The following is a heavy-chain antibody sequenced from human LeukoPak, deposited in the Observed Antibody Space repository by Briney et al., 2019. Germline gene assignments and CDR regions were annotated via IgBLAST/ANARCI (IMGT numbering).Heavy chain of an antibody. V-gene: IGHV6-1*01. D-gene: IGHD2-15*01. CDR3: ASSYCSGGSCYPANWFDP. J-gene: IGHJ5*02. Sequence: SQTLSLTCAISGDSVTSNSAAWNWIRQSPSRGLEWLGRTYYRSKWYNDYAVSVKSRITINPDTSKNQFSLQLNSVTPEDTAVYYCASSYCSGGSCYPANWFDPWGQGTLVTVSS. CDR2: TYYRSKWYN. CDR1: GDSVTSNSAA.